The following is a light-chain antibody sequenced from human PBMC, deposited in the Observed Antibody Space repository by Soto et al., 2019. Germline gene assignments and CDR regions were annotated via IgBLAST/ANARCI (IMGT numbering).Light chain of an antibody. CDR3: TSYLGNDILV. CDR2: EVT. CDR1: SSDVGAYKY. J-gene: IGLJ3*02. Sequence: QSALTQPPSASGSPGQSVTISCTGTSSDVGAYKYVSWYQQYPGKAPKLMIYEVTKRPSGVPDRFSGSKSGNTASLTVAGLQAEYEADYYCTSYLGNDILVFGGGTKLTVL. V-gene: IGLV2-8*01.